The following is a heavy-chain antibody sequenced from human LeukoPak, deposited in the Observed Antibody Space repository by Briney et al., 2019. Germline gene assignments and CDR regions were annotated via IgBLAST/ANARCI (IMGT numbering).Heavy chain of an antibody. CDR1: GFTFSSYA. Sequence: GGSLRLSCAASGFTFSSYAMSWVRQAPGKGLEWVSAISGSGGSTYYADSVKGRFTISRDNSKNTLYLQMNSLRAEDTAVYYCAKDLLRPRYRADSGSSGYWGQGTLVTVSS. V-gene: IGHV3-23*01. J-gene: IGHJ4*02. CDR2: ISGSGGST. CDR3: AKDLLRPRYRADSGSSGY. D-gene: IGHD1-26*01.